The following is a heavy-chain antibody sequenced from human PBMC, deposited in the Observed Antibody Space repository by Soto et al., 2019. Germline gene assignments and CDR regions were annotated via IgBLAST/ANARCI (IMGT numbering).Heavy chain of an antibody. CDR3: ARVSRKYYDFWSGYSHWFDP. V-gene: IGHV4-38-2*01. CDR2: IYHSGTT. Sequence: SETLSLTCAVSGDSISSGYHWAWIRQPPGKGLEWVASIYHSGTTYYNPSLTSRVTISVDTSKNQFSLKLTSVTAADSAVYYCARVSRKYYDFWSGYSHWFDPWGQGTLVTVSS. D-gene: IGHD3-3*01. CDR1: GDSISSGYH. J-gene: IGHJ5*02.